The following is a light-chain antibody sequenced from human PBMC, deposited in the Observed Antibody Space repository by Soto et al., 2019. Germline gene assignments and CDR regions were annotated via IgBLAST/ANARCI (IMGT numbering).Light chain of an antibody. Sequence: DIQMTQSPSSLSASVGDRVTISCRASQSIRNYVSWYQQKPGTAPKLLIRAASTLQSGVPSRFSGSGSGTDFTLTISSLQPDDLATYYCQQFYDYCTFGQGTKVEIK. CDR2: AAS. V-gene: IGKV1-39*01. J-gene: IGKJ1*01. CDR3: QQFYDYCT. CDR1: QSIRNY.